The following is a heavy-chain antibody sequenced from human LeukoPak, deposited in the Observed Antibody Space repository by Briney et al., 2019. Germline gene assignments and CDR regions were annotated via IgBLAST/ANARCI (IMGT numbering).Heavy chain of an antibody. CDR1: AFTVSNNY. D-gene: IGHD4-23*01. J-gene: IGHJ4*02. CDR2: IYSSGDT. V-gene: IGHV3-53*01. CDR3: ARGYGGNYFDY. Sequence: TGGSLRLSCAASAFTVSNNYMTWLRQAPGKGLEWVSTIYSSGDTYSADSVKGRFSVSRDNFNNMLFLHMNNLTVEDTAVYYCARGYGGNYFDYWGQGTLVTVSS.